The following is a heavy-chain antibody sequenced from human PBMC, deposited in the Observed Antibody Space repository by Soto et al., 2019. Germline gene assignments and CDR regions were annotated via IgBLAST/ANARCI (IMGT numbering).Heavy chain of an antibody. CDR3: AKDARYSGYDFNWFDP. D-gene: IGHD5-12*01. J-gene: IGHJ5*02. V-gene: IGHV3-23*01. CDR2: ISGSGGST. CDR1: GFTFSSFA. Sequence: GGSLRLSCAASGFTFSSFAMSWVRQAPGKGLEWVSAISGSGGSTYYADSVKGRFTISRDNSKNTLYLQMNSLRAEDTAVYYCAKDARYSGYDFNWFDPWGQGTLVTVSS.